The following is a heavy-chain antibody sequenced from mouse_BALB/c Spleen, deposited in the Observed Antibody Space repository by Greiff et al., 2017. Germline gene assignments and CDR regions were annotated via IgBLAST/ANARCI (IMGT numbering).Heavy chain of an antibody. V-gene: IGHV1-4*02. J-gene: IGHJ1*01. CDR2: INPSSGYT. CDR1: GYTFTSYT. D-gene: IGHD1-1*01. CDR3: ARRGIYYYGSSVYWYFDV. Sequence: QVQLKESAAELARPGASVKMSCKASGYTFTSYTMHWVKQRPGQGLEWIGYINPSSGYTEYNQKFKDKTTLTADKSSSTAYMQLSSLTSEDSAVYYCARRGIYYYGSSVYWYFDVWGAGTTVTVSS.